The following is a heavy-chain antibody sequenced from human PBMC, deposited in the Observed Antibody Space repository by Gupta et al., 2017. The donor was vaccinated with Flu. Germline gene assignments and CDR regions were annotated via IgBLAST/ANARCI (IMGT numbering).Heavy chain of an antibody. CDR2: ISASGTST. CDR1: A. J-gene: IGHJ4*02. D-gene: IGHD2-15*01. Sequence: AMSWVRQAPGKGLEWVSAISASGTSTYYADSVKGRFTISRDNSKNTLYLQMNSLRAEDTAVYYCARRLSYCSGGSCYSYDLWGQGTLVTVSS. CDR3: ARRLSYCSGGSCYSYDL. V-gene: IGHV3-23*01.